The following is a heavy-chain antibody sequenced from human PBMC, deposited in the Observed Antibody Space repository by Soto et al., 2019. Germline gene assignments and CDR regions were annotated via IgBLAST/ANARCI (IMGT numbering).Heavy chain of an antibody. Sequence: GGSLRLSCAASGFTFSSSARGGVGQGPGKGLEWVSLMSGHSRGTYFIDSVKGRFAIFRDNSKNTLYLQLSSLRAEDTAVYYCATQDFRGPTGTTWGQGTLVTVSS. J-gene: IGHJ4*02. D-gene: IGHD1-1*01. CDR1: GFTFSSSA. V-gene: IGHV3-23*01. CDR2: MSGHSRGT. CDR3: ATQDFRGPTGTT.